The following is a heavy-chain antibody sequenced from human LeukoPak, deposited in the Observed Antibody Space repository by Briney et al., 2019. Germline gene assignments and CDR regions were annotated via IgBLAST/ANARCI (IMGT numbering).Heavy chain of an antibody. D-gene: IGHD3-10*01. CDR1: GFTFSNYV. CDR2: ISGSGGRT. J-gene: IGHJ6*02. CDR3: AKGLWDYYGSGIMYYTMDV. V-gene: IGHV3-23*01. Sequence: PGGSLRLSCAASGFTFSNYVMGWVRQAPGKGLEWVSTISGSGGRTYYADSVKGRFTVSRDNSKNTLYMQTNSLRAEDTAVYYCAKGLWDYYGSGIMYYTMDVWGQGTTVTVSS.